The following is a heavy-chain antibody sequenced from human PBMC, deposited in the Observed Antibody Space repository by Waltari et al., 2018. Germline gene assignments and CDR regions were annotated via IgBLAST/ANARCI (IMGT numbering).Heavy chain of an antibody. D-gene: IGHD1-26*01. Sequence: EVQLVESGGTLVQPGGSLRLSCAASGFTFSTYWMNWVRQAKGKGLEWVADIRQDGNQKSYVDSVKGRFTISRDNAESSLYLQMNSLRAEDTAVYYCAREGKLLGAFDIWGQGTMVTVSS. CDR3: AREGKLLGAFDI. J-gene: IGHJ3*02. CDR2: IRQDGNQK. CDR1: GFTFSTYW. V-gene: IGHV3-7*01.